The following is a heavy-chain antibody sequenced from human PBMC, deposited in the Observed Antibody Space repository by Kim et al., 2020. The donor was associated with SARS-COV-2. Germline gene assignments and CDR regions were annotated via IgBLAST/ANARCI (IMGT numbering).Heavy chain of an antibody. V-gene: IGHV1-18*01. CDR2: NT. D-gene: IGHD2-15*01. CDR3: ARDPEIVGDY. Sequence: NTNYAQKLQDRVTMPTDTSTSTAYMVLRSLRPDDTAVYYCARDPEIVGDYWGQGTLVTVSS. J-gene: IGHJ4*02.